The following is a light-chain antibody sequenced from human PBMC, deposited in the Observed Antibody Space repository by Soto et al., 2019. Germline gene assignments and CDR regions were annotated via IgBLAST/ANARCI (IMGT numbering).Light chain of an antibody. CDR3: HQRQYWPPIT. Sequence: VLTQSPATLSLSPGERATLSCRTSLSVSVYLDWYQQKPGQAPRLLISDASNRATGIPARFSGSGSGTDFTLTISSLEPEDFAVYYCHQRQYWPPITFGQGTRLAIK. CDR1: LSVSVY. J-gene: IGKJ5*01. V-gene: IGKV3-11*01. CDR2: DAS.